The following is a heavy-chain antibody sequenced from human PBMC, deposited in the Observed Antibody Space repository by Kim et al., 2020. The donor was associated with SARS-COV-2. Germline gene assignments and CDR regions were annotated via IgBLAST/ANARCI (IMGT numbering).Heavy chain of an antibody. CDR2: IHTSGST. J-gene: IGHJ5*02. CDR1: GGSISSYY. D-gene: IGHD3-10*01. V-gene: IGHV4-4*07. Sequence: SETLSLTCTVSGGSISSYYWSWIRQPAGKGLEWIGRIHTSGSTNYNPSLKSRVTMSVETSKNQFSLKLSSVTAADTAVYYCARDEDPEITMVRGGKGFDPWGQGTLVTVSS. CDR3: ARDEDPEITMVRGGKGFDP.